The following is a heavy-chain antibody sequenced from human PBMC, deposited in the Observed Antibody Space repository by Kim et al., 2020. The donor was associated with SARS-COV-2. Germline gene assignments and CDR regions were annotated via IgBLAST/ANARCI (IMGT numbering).Heavy chain of an antibody. CDR2: INHSGST. J-gene: IGHJ6*02. D-gene: IGHD3-16*01. CDR1: GGSFSGYY. CDR3: ARVWGGYYYYYYGMDV. V-gene: IGHV4-34*01. Sequence: SETLSLTCAVYGGSFSGYYWSWIRQPPGKGLEWIGEINHSGSTNYNPSLKSRVTISVDTSKNQFSLKLSSVTAADTAVYYCARVWGGYYYYYYGMDVWGQGTTVTVSS.